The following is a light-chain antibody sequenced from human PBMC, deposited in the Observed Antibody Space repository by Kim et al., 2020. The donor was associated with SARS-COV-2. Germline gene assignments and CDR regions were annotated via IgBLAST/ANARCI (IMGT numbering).Light chain of an antibody. V-gene: IGLV3-1*01. Sequence: SYELTQPPSVSVSPGQTASITCSGDKLGDKYACWYQQKPGQSPVLVIYQDSKRPSGIPERFSGSNSGNTATLTISGTQAMDEADYYCQAWASSLYVFGTG. CDR1: KLGDKY. CDR3: QAWASSLYV. CDR2: QDS. J-gene: IGLJ1*01.